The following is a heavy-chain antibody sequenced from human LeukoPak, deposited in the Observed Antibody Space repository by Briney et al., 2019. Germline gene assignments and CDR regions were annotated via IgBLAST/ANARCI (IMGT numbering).Heavy chain of an antibody. V-gene: IGHV3-20*04. CDR2: INWNGGST. J-gene: IGHJ4*02. D-gene: IGHD4-11*01. Sequence: GGSLRLSCAASGFTFADYAMSWVRHTPGKGLEWVSGINWNGGSTGHADSVKGRLTVSRDNAKNSLYLQMNSLRAEDTAVYYCARGVYSNYFDYWGQGTLVTVSS. CDR3: ARGVYSNYFDY. CDR1: GFTFADYA.